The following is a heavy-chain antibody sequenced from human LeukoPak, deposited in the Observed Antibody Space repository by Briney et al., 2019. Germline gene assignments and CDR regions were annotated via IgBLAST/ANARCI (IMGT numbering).Heavy chain of an antibody. V-gene: IGHV1-18*01. Sequence: ASVKVSCKASGYTFTSYGISWVRQAPGQGLEWMGWISAYNGNTNYAQKLQGRVTMTTDTSTSTAYMELRSLRSDDTAVYYCARGGGNRYCSSTSCSLDPWGQGTLVTVSS. CDR2: ISAYNGNT. CDR3: ARGGGNRYCSSTSCSLDP. D-gene: IGHD2-2*01. CDR1: GYTFTSYG. J-gene: IGHJ5*02.